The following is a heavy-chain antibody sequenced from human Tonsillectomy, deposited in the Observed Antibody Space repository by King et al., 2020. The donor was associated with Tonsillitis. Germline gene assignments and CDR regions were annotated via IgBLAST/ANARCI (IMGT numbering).Heavy chain of an antibody. V-gene: IGHV4-34*01. CDR2: INHSGST. J-gene: IGHJ4*02. D-gene: IGHD6-13*01. Sequence: VQLQQWGAGLLKPSETLSLTCAVYGGSFSGYYWSWIRQPPGKGLEWIGEINHSGSTNYNPSLKSRVTISVDTSKNQFSLKLSSVTAADTAVYYCARVDYSSSWFDYWGQGTLVTVSS. CDR3: ARVDYSSSWFDY. CDR1: GGSFSGYY.